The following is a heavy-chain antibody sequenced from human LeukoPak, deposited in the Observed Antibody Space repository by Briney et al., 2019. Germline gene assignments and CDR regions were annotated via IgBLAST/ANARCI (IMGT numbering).Heavy chain of an antibody. Sequence: GGSLRLSCAASGFTFSTYDMNWVRQAPGKGLEWVSSISSAGSYIYSADSVKGRFSISRDNARNSLYLQMSRLRAEDTAVCYCARAQGYSNAFDIWGQGTMVTVSS. CDR3: ARAQGYSNAFDI. D-gene: IGHD5-18*01. CDR2: ISSAGSYI. V-gene: IGHV3-21*01. CDR1: GFTFSTYD. J-gene: IGHJ3*02.